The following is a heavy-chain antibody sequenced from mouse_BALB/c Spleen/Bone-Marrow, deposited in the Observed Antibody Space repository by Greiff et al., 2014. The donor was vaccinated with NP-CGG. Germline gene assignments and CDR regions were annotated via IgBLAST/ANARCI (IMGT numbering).Heavy chain of an antibody. CDR2: ISCYNGAT. D-gene: IGHD1-1*01. CDR1: GYSFTGYY. J-gene: IGHJ2*01. V-gene: IGHV1S34*01. CDR3: ARGGYGSTFYFDY. Sequence: LVKTGASVKISCKASGYSFTGYYIHWVKQSHGKSLEWIGYISCYNGATSYNQKFKGMATFTVDTSSSTAYMQFNSLTSEDSAVYYCARGGYGSTFYFDYWGQGTTLTVSS.